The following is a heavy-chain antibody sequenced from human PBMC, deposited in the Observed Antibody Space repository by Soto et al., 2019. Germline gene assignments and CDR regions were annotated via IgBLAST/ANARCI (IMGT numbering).Heavy chain of an antibody. Sequence: QVLLVESGGGVVQPGRSLRLSCAASGFTFSNYGMHWVRQAPGKGLEWVAMIWYDGRKKFYADSVEGRFTISRDNSENTLYLEMNSLRAEDTAVYYCAREPLGLAGTTGDTFDVWGQGTMVTVSS. J-gene: IGHJ3*01. CDR3: AREPLGLAGTTGDTFDV. CDR1: GFTFSNYG. V-gene: IGHV3-33*01. CDR2: IWYDGRKK. D-gene: IGHD1-20*01.